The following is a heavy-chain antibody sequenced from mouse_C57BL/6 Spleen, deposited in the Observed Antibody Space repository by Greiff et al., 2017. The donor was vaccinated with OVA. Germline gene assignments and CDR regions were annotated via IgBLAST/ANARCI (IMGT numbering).Heavy chain of an antibody. CDR3: ARETLILPPYWYFDV. CDR2: INPNYGTT. D-gene: IGHD1-1*01. Sequence: LQESGPELVKPGASVKISCKASGYSFTDYNMNWVKQSNGKSLEWIGVINPNYGTTSYNQKFKGKATLTVDQSSSTAYMQLNSLTSEDSAVYYCARETLILPPYWYFDVWGTGTTVTVSS. J-gene: IGHJ1*03. V-gene: IGHV1-39*01. CDR1: GYSFTDYN.